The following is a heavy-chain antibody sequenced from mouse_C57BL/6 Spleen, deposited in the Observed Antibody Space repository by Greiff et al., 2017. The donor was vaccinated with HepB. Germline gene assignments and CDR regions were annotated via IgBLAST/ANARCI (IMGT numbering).Heavy chain of an antibody. D-gene: IGHD1-1*01. J-gene: IGHJ4*01. CDR3: ARGSTTVVATRYAMDY. V-gene: IGHV14-3*01. CDR1: GFNIKNTY. CDR2: IDPANGNT. Sequence: EVQLQESVAELVRPGASVKLSCTASGFNIKNTYMHWVKQRPEQGLEWIGRIDPANGNTKYAPKFQGKATITADTSSNTAYLQLSSLTSEDTAIYYCARGSTTVVATRYAMDYWGQGTSVTVSS.